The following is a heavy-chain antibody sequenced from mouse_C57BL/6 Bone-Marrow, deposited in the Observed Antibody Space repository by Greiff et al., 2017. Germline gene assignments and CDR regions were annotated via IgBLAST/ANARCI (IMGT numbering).Heavy chain of an antibody. J-gene: IGHJ3*01. D-gene: IGHD4-1*01. CDR3: ARSKNWDSWFAY. CDR2: INPGSGGT. Sequence: VQLQESGAELVRPGTSVKVSCKASGYAFTNYLIEWVKQRPGPGLEWIGVINPGSGGTNYNEQFKGKATLTAAKSSSTAYMQLSSLTSEDSAVYFCARSKNWDSWFAYWGQGTLVTVSA. V-gene: IGHV1-54*01. CDR1: GYAFTNYL.